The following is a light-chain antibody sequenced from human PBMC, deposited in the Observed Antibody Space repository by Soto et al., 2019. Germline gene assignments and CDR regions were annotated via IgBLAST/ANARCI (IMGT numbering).Light chain of an antibody. V-gene: IGKV3-11*01. Sequence: EIVMTQSPATLSVSPGESATVSCRASQSIGRNLVWHQHKPGQAPRLLIFDSSNRATGVPVRFSGSGSGTVFTLTIGSLEPEDSAVYYCQQRKNWPPITFGQGTRLEIK. CDR3: QQRKNWPPIT. J-gene: IGKJ5*01. CDR1: QSIGRN. CDR2: DSS.